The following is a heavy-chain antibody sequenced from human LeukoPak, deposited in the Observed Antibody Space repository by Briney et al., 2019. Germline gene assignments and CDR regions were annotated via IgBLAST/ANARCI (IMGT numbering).Heavy chain of an antibody. CDR1: EFTFSNFA. J-gene: IGHJ3*02. D-gene: IGHD3-22*01. CDR2: ISGSGDNT. Sequence: HTGGSLRLSCAASEFTFSNFAMSWVRQAPGKGLEWVSTISGSGDNTYYADSVKGRFTISRDNSKNTLSLHMNTLRAEDTAVYYCAKDLLQTFFFDSSGYYSDAFGMRGQGTMVTVSP. CDR3: AKDLLQTFFFDSSGYYSDAFGM. V-gene: IGHV3-23*01.